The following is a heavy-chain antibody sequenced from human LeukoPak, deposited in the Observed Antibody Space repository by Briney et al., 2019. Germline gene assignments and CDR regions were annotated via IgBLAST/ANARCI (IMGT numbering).Heavy chain of an antibody. D-gene: IGHD2-15*01. Sequence: GGSLRLSCAASGFTSSSYGMHWVRQAPGKGLEWVAVIWYDGSNKYYADSVKGRFTISRDNSKNTLYLQMNSLRAEDTAVYYCAREAVGLVAATPDAFDIWGQGTLVTVSS. CDR2: IWYDGSNK. J-gene: IGHJ4*02. V-gene: IGHV3-33*01. CDR1: GFTSSSYG. CDR3: AREAVGLVAATPDAFDI.